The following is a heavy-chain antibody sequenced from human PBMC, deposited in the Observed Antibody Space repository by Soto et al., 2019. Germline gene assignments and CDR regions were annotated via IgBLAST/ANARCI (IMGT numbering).Heavy chain of an antibody. D-gene: IGHD3-22*01. CDR2: MSGDGRT. J-gene: IGHJ4*02. V-gene: IGHV3-23*01. CDR3: VKWHTSNFDSLPFTGSDF. Sequence: GGSLRLSCVGSGFTFSDSVMAWVRQAPGKGLEWLSVMSGDGRTRYALSVTGRFTISRDNSKNTLYLQMRSLRAEDAAAYYCVKWHTSNFDSLPFTGSDFWGQGTQVTVSS. CDR1: GFTFSDSV.